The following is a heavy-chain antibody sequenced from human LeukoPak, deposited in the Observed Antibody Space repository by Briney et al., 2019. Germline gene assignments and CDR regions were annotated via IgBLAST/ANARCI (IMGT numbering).Heavy chain of an antibody. Sequence: GGSLRLSCAVSGFTFSSYGMNWVRQTPGKGLEWVSGTSYSGGSTYYADSVKGRFTIPDTSKNQFSLQLNSVTPEDTAVYYCAREISRVPARIDYWGQGTLVTVSS. CDR3: AREISRVPARIDY. CDR1: GFTFSSYG. V-gene: IGHV3-23*01. CDR2: TSYSGGST. J-gene: IGHJ4*02. D-gene: IGHD2-15*01.